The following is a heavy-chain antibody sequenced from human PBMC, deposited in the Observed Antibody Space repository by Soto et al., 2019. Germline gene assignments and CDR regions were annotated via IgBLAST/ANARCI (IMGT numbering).Heavy chain of an antibody. D-gene: IGHD3-3*01. J-gene: IGHJ6*02. Sequence: QVQLVQSGAEVQKPGSSVKVSCKASGGTFSSYAISWVRQAPGQGLEWMGGIIPIFGTANYAQKCQGRVTITADESTSTAYMELSSLRSEDTAVYYCASTYYDWGYYYYGMDVWGQGTTVTVSS. CDR1: GGTFSSYA. CDR3: ASTYYDWGYYYYGMDV. V-gene: IGHV1-69*01. CDR2: IIPIFGTA.